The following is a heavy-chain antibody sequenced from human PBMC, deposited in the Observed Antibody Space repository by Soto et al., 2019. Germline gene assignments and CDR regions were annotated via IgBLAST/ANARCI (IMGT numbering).Heavy chain of an antibody. CDR1: GGSFSGYY. J-gene: IGHJ6*02. CDR2: INQSGST. CDR3: AKFKNYYYYGLDV. Sequence: SETLSLTCTVYGGSFSGYYWTWIRQPPGKGLEWIGSINQSGSTTYNPSLKSRVTISVDTSKNQFSLSLSSVTAADTSVYYCAKFKNYYYYGLDVWGQGTTVTVSS. V-gene: IGHV4-34*01.